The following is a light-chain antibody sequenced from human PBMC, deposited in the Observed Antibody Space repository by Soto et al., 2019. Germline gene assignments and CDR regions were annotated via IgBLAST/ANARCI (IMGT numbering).Light chain of an antibody. J-gene: IGKJ5*01. Sequence: DILLTQAPSFLSASVGDRVTITCRASQGISSYLAWYQQKPGKAPKLLISTASTLQSGVPSRFSGSGSGTEFTLTISSLQPEDFATYYCQQLFDSPITFGQGTRLEIK. CDR3: QQLFDSPIT. CDR1: QGISSY. CDR2: TAS. V-gene: IGKV1-9*01.